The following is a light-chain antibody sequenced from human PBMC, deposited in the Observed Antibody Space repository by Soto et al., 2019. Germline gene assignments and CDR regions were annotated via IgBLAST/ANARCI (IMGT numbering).Light chain of an antibody. CDR1: SSDVGGYNY. CDR3: SSFTSSDSRWV. CDR2: EVN. J-gene: IGLJ3*02. Sequence: QSVLTQPASVSGSPGQSITISCTGTSSDVGGYNYVSWYQQHPGKAPNLMISEVNNRPSGVSNRFSGSKSGNTASLTISGLQAEDEADYYCSSFTSSDSRWVFGGGTKLTVL. V-gene: IGLV2-14*01.